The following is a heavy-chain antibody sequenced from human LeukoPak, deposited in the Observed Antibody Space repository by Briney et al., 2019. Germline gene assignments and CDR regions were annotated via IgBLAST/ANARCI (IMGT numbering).Heavy chain of an antibody. CDR3: AKVHLRYFDWGNWFDP. D-gene: IGHD3-9*01. J-gene: IGHJ5*02. Sequence: AGGSLRLSCAASGFTFSNYAMSWVRQAPGKGLEWVAAISGGGGGTYYADSVKGRFTISRDNAKNTLYLQMNSLRAEDTAVYYCAKVHLRYFDWGNWFDPWGQGTLVTVPS. V-gene: IGHV3-23*01. CDR1: GFTFSNYA. CDR2: ISGGGGGT.